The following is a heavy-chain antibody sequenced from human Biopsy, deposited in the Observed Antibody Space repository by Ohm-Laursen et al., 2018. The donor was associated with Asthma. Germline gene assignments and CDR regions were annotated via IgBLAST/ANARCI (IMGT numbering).Heavy chain of an antibody. CDR2: IYYTWGD. CDR1: GGSVSTGSYY. D-gene: IGHD3-10*01. CDR3: ARGPNYHGSGRAPIGMDV. J-gene: IGHJ6*02. V-gene: IGHV4-61*01. Sequence: GTLSLTCTVSGGSVSTGSYYWSWIRQPPGKGLEWLGYIYYTWGDNYNPSLKNRVTISVDTSKNQFSLRLNSVTAADTAVYYCARGPNYHGSGRAPIGMDVWGQGTTVTVSS.